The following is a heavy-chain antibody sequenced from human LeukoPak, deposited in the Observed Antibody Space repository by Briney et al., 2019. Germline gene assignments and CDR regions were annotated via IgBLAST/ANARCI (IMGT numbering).Heavy chain of an antibody. CDR3: AKGGIAAAGTSFYFDY. J-gene: IGHJ4*02. D-gene: IGHD6-13*01. CDR2: ISGSGSGT. V-gene: IGHV3-23*01. CDR1: GFTFSSYA. Sequence: PGGSLRVSCAASGFTFSSYAMSWVRQAPGKGLDWVSGISGSGSGTYYPDSVKGRFTISRDNSKNTLYLQMNSLRAEDTAVYYCAKGGIAAAGTSFYFDYWGQGTLVTVSS.